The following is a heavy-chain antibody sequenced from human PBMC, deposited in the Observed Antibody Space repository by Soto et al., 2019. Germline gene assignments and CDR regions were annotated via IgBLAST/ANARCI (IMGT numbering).Heavy chain of an antibody. V-gene: IGHV4-34*01. Sequence: SETLSLTCAVYGGSFSGYYWSWIRQPPGKGLEWIGEINHSGNTNYNPSLKSRVTISVDTSKNQFSLKLSSVTAADTAVYYCASYSSSAYYYYGMDVWGQGTTVTVSS. D-gene: IGHD6-13*01. CDR3: ASYSSSAYYYYGMDV. CDR1: GGSFSGYY. CDR2: INHSGNT. J-gene: IGHJ6*02.